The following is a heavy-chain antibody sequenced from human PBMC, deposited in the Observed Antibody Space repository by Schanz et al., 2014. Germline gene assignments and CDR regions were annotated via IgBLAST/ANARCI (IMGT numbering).Heavy chain of an antibody. V-gene: IGHV1-69*04. CDR3: AKDPHKDYGGKPQALDI. CDR2: FMPFLGIT. Sequence: QVQLVQSGAEVKKPGSSVKVSCKATGDTFDNFGISWVRQAPGQGPEWIGRFMPFLGITNLAQKFQDRVTMTADKATSTAYMELSGLRSEDTALYYCAKDPHKDYGGKPQALDIWGQGTMVTVSS. J-gene: IGHJ3*02. CDR1: GDTFDNFG. D-gene: IGHD4-17*01.